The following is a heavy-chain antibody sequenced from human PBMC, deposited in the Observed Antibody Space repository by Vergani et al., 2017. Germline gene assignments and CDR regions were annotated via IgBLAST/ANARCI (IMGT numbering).Heavy chain of an antibody. CDR3: VRLPRGPCNFDL. V-gene: IGHV3-7*01. CDR2: ISPDGSAT. CDR1: GFSLSRLC. Sequence: EMQLVESGGGLVKPGGSLRLSCAASGFSLSRLCMSWVRQAPEKGLEWVGHISPDGSATSYVDSVKGRFTISRDNTKNSLSLQMHGLRVEDTAVYYCVRLPRGPCNFDLWGRGTLITVSS. J-gene: IGHJ2*01.